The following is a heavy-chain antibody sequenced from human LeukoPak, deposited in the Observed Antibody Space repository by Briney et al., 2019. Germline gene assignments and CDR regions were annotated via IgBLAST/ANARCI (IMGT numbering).Heavy chain of an antibody. CDR3: ARGKESIAAPGHAFDI. CDR2: ISSSSSYI. Sequence: GGSLRLSCAASGFTFSSYSMNWVRQAPGKGLEWVSSISSSSSYIYYADSVKGRFTISRDNAKNSLYLQMNSLRAEDTAVYYCARGKESIAAPGHAFDIWGQGTMVTVSS. J-gene: IGHJ3*02. D-gene: IGHD6-6*01. V-gene: IGHV3-21*01. CDR1: GFTFSSYS.